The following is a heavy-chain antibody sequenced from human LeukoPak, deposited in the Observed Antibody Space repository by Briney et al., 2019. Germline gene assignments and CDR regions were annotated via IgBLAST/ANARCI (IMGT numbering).Heavy chain of an antibody. CDR3: AKWGEFASGSYPFDY. D-gene: IGHD1-26*01. CDR2: ISGSGGSA. V-gene: IGHV3-23*01. CDR1: GFTYINYA. Sequence: GGSLRLSCATSGFTYINYAMSWARQAPGKGLEWVSTISGSGGSADYADSVKGRFTISRDNSKNTLYLQMNSLRAEDTAVYYCAKWGEFASGSYPFDYWGQGTLVTVFS. J-gene: IGHJ4*02.